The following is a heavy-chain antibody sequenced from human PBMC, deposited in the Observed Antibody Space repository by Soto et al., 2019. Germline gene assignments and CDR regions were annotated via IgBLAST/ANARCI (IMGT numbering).Heavy chain of an antibody. D-gene: IGHD2-8*01. J-gene: IGHJ6*01. CDR2: ISYDGSNK. CDR1: GFTFSSYA. CDR3: ARDRGCTNGVCYYYYGMDV. Sequence: QVQLVESGGGVVQPGRSLRLSCAASGFTFSSYAMHWVRQAPGKGLEWVAVISYDGSNKYYADSVKGRFTISRDNSKNTLYLQMNSLRAEDTAVYYCARDRGCTNGVCYYYYGMDVW. V-gene: IGHV3-30-3*01.